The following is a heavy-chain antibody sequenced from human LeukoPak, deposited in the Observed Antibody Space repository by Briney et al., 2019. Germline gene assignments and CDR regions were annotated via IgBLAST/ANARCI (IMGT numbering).Heavy chain of an antibody. Sequence: SETLSLTCTVSGVSISSYYWGWIRQPPGKGLEWIGSMYYSGSTYYNPSLKSRVTMSVDTSKSQFSLKLSSVTAADMAVYYCARDRLDTSLGFDYWGQGTLVTVSS. CDR3: ARDRLDTSLGFDY. V-gene: IGHV4-39*07. J-gene: IGHJ4*02. CDR2: MYYSGST. CDR1: GVSISSYY. D-gene: IGHD3/OR15-3a*01.